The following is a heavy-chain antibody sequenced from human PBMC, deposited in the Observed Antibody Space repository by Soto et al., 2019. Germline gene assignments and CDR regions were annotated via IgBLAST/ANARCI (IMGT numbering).Heavy chain of an antibody. CDR2: IIPVLGVE. Sequence: GASVKVSCKASGGSFSSYIVSWVRQAPGQGLEWMGRIIPVLGVEYYAQKFQGWVTMTRDTSISTAYMELSRLRSEDTAVYYCARVLSWASYYDFWSGYYNYYYYGMDVWGQGTTVTVSS. D-gene: IGHD3-3*01. CDR1: GGSFSSYI. CDR3: ARVLSWASYYDFWSGYYNYYYYGMDV. V-gene: IGHV1-69*02. J-gene: IGHJ6*02.